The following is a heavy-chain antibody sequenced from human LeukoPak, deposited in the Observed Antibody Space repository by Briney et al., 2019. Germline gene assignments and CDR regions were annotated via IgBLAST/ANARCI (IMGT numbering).Heavy chain of an antibody. V-gene: IGHV3-48*04. CDR1: GFTFSCYS. CDR2: ISSGVSPI. Sequence: GGALRLSCAASGFTFSCYSMNWVCQAPGKGLEWVAYISSGVSPIYNADSVRGRFIISRDNAKNSLYLQMNSLRAEDTAVYYCAKGVSNTAIGTALACGQGTLVTVSS. D-gene: IGHD5-18*01. CDR3: AKGVSNTAIGTALA. J-gene: IGHJ5*02.